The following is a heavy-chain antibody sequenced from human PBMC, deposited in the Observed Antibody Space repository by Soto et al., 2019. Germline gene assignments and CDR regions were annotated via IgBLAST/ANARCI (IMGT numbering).Heavy chain of an antibody. CDR2: IYHSGST. J-gene: IGHJ4*02. V-gene: IGHV4-38-2*01. D-gene: IGHD1-26*01. Sequence: SESLSLTCAVSGYSISSGYYWGWIRQPPGKGLEWIGSIYHSGSTYYNPSLKSRVTISVDTSKNQFSLKLSSVTAADTAVYYCARTLQGATQTFDYWGQGTLVTVSS. CDR3: ARTLQGATQTFDY. CDR1: GYSISSGYY.